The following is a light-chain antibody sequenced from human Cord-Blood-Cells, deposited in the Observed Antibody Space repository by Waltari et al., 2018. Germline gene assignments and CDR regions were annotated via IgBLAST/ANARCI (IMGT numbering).Light chain of an antibody. CDR1: QSVSYSPNNKDY. CDR2: WAS. CDR3: QQYYSTPYT. Sequence: VMTQPLHSLAVPLGERATIHCKSSQSVSYSPNNKDYLAWYQQKPGQPPKLLIYWASTRESGVPDRFSGSGSGTDFTLTISSLQAEDVAVYYCQQYYSTPYTFGQGTKLEIK. J-gene: IGKJ2*01. V-gene: IGKV4-1*01.